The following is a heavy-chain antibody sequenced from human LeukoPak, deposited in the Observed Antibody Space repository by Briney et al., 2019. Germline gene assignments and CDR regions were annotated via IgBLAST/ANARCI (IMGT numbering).Heavy chain of an antibody. CDR1: GFTFSSYG. CDR2: IKQDGSEK. J-gene: IGHJ4*02. Sequence: GGSLRLSCAASGFTFSSYGMHWVRQAPGKGLEWVANIKQDGSEKYCVDSVKGRFTISRDNAKNSLYLQMNSLRAEDAAVYHCARSRYCTNGICSYFDYWGQGILVTVSS. CDR3: ARSRYCTNGICSYFDY. D-gene: IGHD2-8*01. V-gene: IGHV3-7*03.